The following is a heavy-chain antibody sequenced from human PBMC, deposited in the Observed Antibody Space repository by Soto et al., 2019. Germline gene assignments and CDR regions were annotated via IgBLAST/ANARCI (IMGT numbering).Heavy chain of an antibody. CDR2: IDPSDSYT. D-gene: IGHD6-13*01. V-gene: IGHV5-10-1*01. J-gene: IGHJ4*02. Sequence: GESLKISCKGSGYNFTNYWINWVRQMPGKGLEWMGRIDPSDSYTNYSPSFQGHVTLSTDKSISTAYLQWSSLKASDTAMYYCARLQRVGTAGEFDYWGQGTLGTVSS. CDR1: GYNFTNYW. CDR3: ARLQRVGTAGEFDY.